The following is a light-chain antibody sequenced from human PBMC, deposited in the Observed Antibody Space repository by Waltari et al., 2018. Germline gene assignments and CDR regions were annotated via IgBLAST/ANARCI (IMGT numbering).Light chain of an antibody. CDR3: NSYTISSTLGV. Sequence: QSALTQPASVSGSPGQSITISCIGTSSDVGGYNYVSWYQQHPGKAPKLIIYDVSNRPSGVSNRFSGSKSGNTASLTISGLQAEDEADYYCNSYTISSTLGVFGTGTKVTVL. CDR1: SSDVGGYNY. CDR2: DVS. J-gene: IGLJ1*01. V-gene: IGLV2-14*01.